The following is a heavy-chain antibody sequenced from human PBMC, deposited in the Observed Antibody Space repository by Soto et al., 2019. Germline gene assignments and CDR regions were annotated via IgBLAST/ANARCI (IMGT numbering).Heavy chain of an antibody. V-gene: IGHV1-18*01. Sequence: QVQLVQSRGEVKKPGASVKVSCKTSGYSFTTYGISWVRQAPGQGLEWMGWISGYNGNTNYAQNLQGRVTMTTDTSTSTAYMERRSLRSDDTAVYYCAREGPAPYYYYGMDVWGQGSTVTVFS. J-gene: IGHJ6*02. CDR2: ISGYNGNT. CDR1: GYSFTTYG. CDR3: AREGPAPYYYYGMDV.